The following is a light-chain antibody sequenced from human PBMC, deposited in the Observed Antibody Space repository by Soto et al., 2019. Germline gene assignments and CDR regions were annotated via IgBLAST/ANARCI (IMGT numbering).Light chain of an antibody. J-gene: IGLJ1*01. V-gene: IGLV2-14*01. CDR3: TSYTSTSTYV. CDR2: DVT. CDR1: SSDVGAYNY. Sequence: QSVLTQPASVSGPPGQSITISCTGTSSDVGAYNYVSWYQHHPGKAPRLVIYDVTNRPSGISDRFSGSKSGNTASLTISGLLAEDEVDYYCTSYTSTSTYVFGTGTKLTVL.